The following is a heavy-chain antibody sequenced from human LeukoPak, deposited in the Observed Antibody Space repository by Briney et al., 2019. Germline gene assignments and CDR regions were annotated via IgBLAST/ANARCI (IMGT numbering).Heavy chain of an antibody. CDR1: GYTLTELS. J-gene: IGHJ4*02. Sequence: GASVKVSCKVSGYTLTELSMHWVRQAPGKGLEWMGGFDPEDGETIYAQKLQGRVTMTEDTSTDTAYMELSSLRSEDTAVYYCATDYYDSSGYLGWKYWGQGTLVTVSS. CDR3: ATDYYDSSGYLGWKY. CDR2: FDPEDGET. D-gene: IGHD3-22*01. V-gene: IGHV1-24*01.